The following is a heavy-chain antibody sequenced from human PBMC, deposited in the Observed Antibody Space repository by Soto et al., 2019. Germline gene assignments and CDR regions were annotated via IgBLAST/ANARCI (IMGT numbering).Heavy chain of an antibody. CDR1: GGTFSSYA. J-gene: IGHJ6*02. CDR3: ERMGRVTQIRSYYDSSGYYYSHPSYYYGMEV. D-gene: IGHD3-22*01. CDR2: IIPIFGTA. Sequence: QVQLVQSGAEVKKPGSSVKVSCKASGGTFSSYAISWVRQAPGQGLEWMGGIIPIFGTANYAQKFQGRVTITADESTSTAYMKLSSLRSEDTAEYYCERMGRVTQIRSYYDSSGYYYSHPSYYYGMEVWGQWTTVTVYS. V-gene: IGHV1-69*01.